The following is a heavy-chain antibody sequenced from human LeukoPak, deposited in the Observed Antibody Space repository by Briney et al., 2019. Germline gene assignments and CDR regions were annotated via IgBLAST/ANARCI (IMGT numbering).Heavy chain of an antibody. J-gene: IGHJ5*02. V-gene: IGHV1-18*01. CDR1: GYTFTSYG. CDR2: ISAYNGNT. D-gene: IGHD2-2*01. CDR3: ARLPHRLVVATAMYWFDP. Sequence: ASVKVSCKASGYTFTSYGISWVRQAPGQGLEWMGWISAYNGNTNYAQKLQGRVTMTTDTSTSTAYMELRSLRSDDTAVYYCARLPHRLVVATAMYWFDPWGQGTLVTVSS.